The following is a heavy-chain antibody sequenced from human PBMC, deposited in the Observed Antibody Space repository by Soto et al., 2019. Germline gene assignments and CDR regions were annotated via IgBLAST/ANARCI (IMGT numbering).Heavy chain of an antibody. CDR2: IIPILGIA. CDR1: GGTFSSYT. V-gene: IGHV1-69*04. CDR3: ARDRHYYDSSGYLDAFDI. Sequence: EASVKVSCKASGGTFSSYTISWVRQAPGQGLEWMGRIIPILGIANYAQKFQGRVTITADKSTSTAYMELSSLRSEDTAVYYCARDRHYYDSSGYLDAFDIWGQGTMVTVSS. D-gene: IGHD3-22*01. J-gene: IGHJ3*02.